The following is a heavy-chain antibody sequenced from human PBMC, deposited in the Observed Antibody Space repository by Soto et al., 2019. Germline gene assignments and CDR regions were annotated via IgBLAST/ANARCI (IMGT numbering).Heavy chain of an antibody. CDR1: GYSISSGYY. J-gene: IGHJ6*02. Sequence: SETLSLTCAVSGYSISSGYYWGWIRQPPGKGLEWIGSIYHSGSTYYNPSLKSRVTISVDTSKNQFSLKLSSVTAADTAVYYCAREEGLLPPYYYYYGMDVWGQGTTVTVSS. CDR2: IYHSGST. V-gene: IGHV4-38-2*02. D-gene: IGHD3-22*01. CDR3: AREEGLLPPYYYYYGMDV.